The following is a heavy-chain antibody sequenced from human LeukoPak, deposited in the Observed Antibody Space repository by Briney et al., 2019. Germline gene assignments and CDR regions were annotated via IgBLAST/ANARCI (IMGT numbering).Heavy chain of an antibody. CDR1: GGSISSGSYY. CDR2: IYTSGST. D-gene: IGHD4-17*01. V-gene: IGHV4-61*02. CDR3: ARDLTTTVTIFDY. J-gene: IGHJ4*02. Sequence: SETLSLTCTVSGGSISSGSYYWSWIRQPAGKGLEWIGRIYTSGSTNYNPSLKSRVTISVDTSKNQFSLKLSSVTAADTAVYYCARDLTTTVTIFDYWGQGTLVTVSS.